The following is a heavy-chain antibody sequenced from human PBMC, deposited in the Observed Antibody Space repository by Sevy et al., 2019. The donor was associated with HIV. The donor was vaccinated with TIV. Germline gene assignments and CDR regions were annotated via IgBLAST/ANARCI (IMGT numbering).Heavy chain of an antibody. CDR3: ASSGGYTGVYAFDI. CDR1: GFTFSSYS. V-gene: IGHV3-48*02. J-gene: IGHJ3*02. Sequence: GGSLRLSCAASGFTFSSYSMNWVRQAPGKGLEWVSYISSSSSTIYYADSVKGRFTISRDNAKNSLYLQMNSLRDEDTAVYYCASSGGYTGVYAFDIWGPGTMVTVSS. D-gene: IGHD1-1*01. CDR2: ISSSSSTI.